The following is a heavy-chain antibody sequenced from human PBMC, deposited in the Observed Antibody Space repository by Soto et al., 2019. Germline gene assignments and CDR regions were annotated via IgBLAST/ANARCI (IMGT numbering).Heavy chain of an antibody. CDR3: AKDLWVATILYFDY. CDR2: VSGSGGST. Sequence: GGSLRLSCAASGFTFSSYAMSWVRQAPGKGLEWVSAVSGSGGSTYYADSVKGRFTISRDNSKNTLYLQMNSLRAEDTAVYYCAKDLWVATILYFDYWGQGTLVTVSS. J-gene: IGHJ4*02. CDR1: GFTFSSYA. V-gene: IGHV3-23*01. D-gene: IGHD5-12*01.